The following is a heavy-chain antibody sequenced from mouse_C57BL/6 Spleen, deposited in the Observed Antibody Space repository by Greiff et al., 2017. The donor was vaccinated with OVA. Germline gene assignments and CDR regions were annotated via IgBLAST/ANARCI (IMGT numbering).Heavy chain of an antibody. CDR1: GYTFTSYW. CDR2: IYPGSGST. V-gene: IGHV1-55*01. J-gene: IGHJ2*01. Sequence: VKLQQPGAELVKPGASVKMSCKASGYTFTSYWITWVKQRPGQGLEWIGDIYPGSGSTNYNEKFKSKATLTVDTSSSTAYMQLSSLTSEDSAVYYCARWTAQATIDYWGQGTTLTVSS. D-gene: IGHD3-2*02. CDR3: ARWTAQATIDY.